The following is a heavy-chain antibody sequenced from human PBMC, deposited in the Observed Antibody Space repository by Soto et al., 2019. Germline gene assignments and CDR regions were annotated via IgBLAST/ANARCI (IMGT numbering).Heavy chain of an antibody. CDR2: IYYSGST. CDR3: ARDRWNMAVDGTGNYYYGMDV. D-gene: IGHD6-19*01. Sequence: SDTLSLTCTVSGGSISSSSYYWGWIRQPPGKGLEWIGSIYYSGSTYYNPSLKSRVTISVDTSKNQFSLKMRSVTAADTAIYYCARDRWNMAVDGTGNYYYGMDVWGQGTTVTVSS. V-gene: IGHV4-39*02. J-gene: IGHJ6*02. CDR1: GGSISSSSYY.